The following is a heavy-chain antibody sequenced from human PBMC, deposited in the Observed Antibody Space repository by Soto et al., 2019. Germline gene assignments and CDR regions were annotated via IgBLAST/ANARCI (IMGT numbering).Heavy chain of an antibody. V-gene: IGHV1-46*01. D-gene: IGHD3-22*01. CDR1: VYTFATYY. Sequence: SVTVSCKASVYTFATYYIHWVRPAPGQGLEWMGIINPSCGSTSYAKKFQGRVTMTRDTSTSTVYMELSSLRSEDTAVYYCARDLFYDSSGYARMDGMDGWGQGTTVTVSS. CDR3: ARDLFYDSSGYARMDGMDG. J-gene: IGHJ6*02. CDR2: INPSCGST.